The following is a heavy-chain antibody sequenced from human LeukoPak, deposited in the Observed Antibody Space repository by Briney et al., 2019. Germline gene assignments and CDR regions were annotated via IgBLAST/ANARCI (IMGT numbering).Heavy chain of an antibody. J-gene: IGHJ4*02. Sequence: GGSLRLSCAASGFTVSNNSMSWVRQAPGKGLEWVSVIYSGGSTYYADSVKGRFTISRDNSKNTLYLKMNSLRAEDPDVYYCARKTCAGDCPLDYWGQGTLVTVSS. CDR3: ARKTCAGDCPLDY. CDR1: GFTVSNNS. CDR2: IYSGGST. D-gene: IGHD2-21*02. V-gene: IGHV3-53*01.